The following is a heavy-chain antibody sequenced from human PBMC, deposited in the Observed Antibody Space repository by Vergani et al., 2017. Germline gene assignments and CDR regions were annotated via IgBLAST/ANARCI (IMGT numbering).Heavy chain of an antibody. CDR3: ARGVRSHRQYYYYYYGMDV. CDR1: GGSFSGYY. V-gene: IGHV4-34*01. Sequence: QVQLQQWGAGLLKPSETLSLTCAVYGGSFSGYYWSWIRQPPGKGLEWIGEINHSGSTNYNPSLKSRVPLSVDTSKNQFSLKLSSVTAADTAVDYCARGVRSHRQYYYYYYGMDVWGQGTTVTVSS. D-gene: IGHD1-14*01. J-gene: IGHJ6*02. CDR2: INHSGST.